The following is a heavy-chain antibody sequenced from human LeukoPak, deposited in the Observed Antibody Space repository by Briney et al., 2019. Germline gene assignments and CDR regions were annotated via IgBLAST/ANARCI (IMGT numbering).Heavy chain of an antibody. CDR3: ARASTIGAAGLLDS. V-gene: IGHV3-53*01. CDR1: GFIVSSIY. CDR2: IYSGGTT. J-gene: IGHJ4*02. Sequence: GGSLRLSCAASGFIVSSIYMNWVRQAPGKGLEWVSVIYSGGTTFYADSVKGRLTISRDNSKNTLYLQMNSLRVEDTAVYYCARASTIGAAGLLDSWGRGTLVTVSS. D-gene: IGHD6-13*01.